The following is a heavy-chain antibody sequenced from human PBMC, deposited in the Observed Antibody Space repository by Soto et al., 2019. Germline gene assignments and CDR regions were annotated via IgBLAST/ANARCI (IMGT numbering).Heavy chain of an antibody. J-gene: IGHJ4*02. CDR2: ISSTTNYI. CDR3: ARESEDLPSNFDY. CDR1: GFTFTRYS. Sequence: GGSLRLCCAASGFTFTRYSMNWVRQAPGKGLEWVSSISSTTNYIYYGDSMKGRFTISRDNAKNSLYLEMNSLRAEDTAVYYCARESEDLPSNFDYWGQGTLVTVSS. V-gene: IGHV3-21*06.